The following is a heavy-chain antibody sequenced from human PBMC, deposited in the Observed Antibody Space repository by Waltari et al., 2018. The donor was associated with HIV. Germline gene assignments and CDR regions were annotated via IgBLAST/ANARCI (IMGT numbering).Heavy chain of an antibody. J-gene: IGHJ1*01. V-gene: IGHV1-24*01. CDR2: FDPKNGKP. Sequence: QVHLIQSAFDMKRPGASVTFACKVSGYPLSDLSMQWVRQGPGHRLAWMGGFDPKNGKPVYSQRFWGRVSLAEDTSEDTAYLELNRLTSDDTAVYYCVTLYKQSPLYSNFWGQGTLVTVSP. D-gene: IGHD2-15*01. CDR1: GYPLSDLS. CDR3: VTLYKQSPLYSNF.